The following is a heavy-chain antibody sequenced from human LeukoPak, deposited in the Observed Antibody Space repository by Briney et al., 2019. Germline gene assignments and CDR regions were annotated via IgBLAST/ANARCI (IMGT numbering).Heavy chain of an antibody. CDR1: GYTFTSYD. CDR3: ARSRWYPPFDY. D-gene: IGHD4-23*01. CDR2: MNPNSGNT. J-gene: IGHJ4*02. V-gene: IGHV1-8*01. Sequence: ASVKVSCKASGYTFTSYDINWVRQATGQGLEWMGWMNPNSGNTGYAQKLQGRVTMTTDTSTSTAYMELRSLRSDDTAVYYCARSRWYPPFDYWGQGTLVTVSS.